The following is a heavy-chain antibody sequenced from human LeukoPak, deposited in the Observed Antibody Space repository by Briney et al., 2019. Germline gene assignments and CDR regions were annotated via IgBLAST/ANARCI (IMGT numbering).Heavy chain of an antibody. CDR1: GFTFSDSW. CDR2: INQHGNEK. J-gene: IGHJ6*03. V-gene: IGHV3-7*03. Sequence: QTGGSLRLSCAASGFTFSDSWMSWVRQAPGKGLEWVANINQHGNEKYYVDSVKGRFTISRDNSKNTLYLQMNSLRAEDTAVYYCAKTPAFREARPDYRDVWGKGTTVTVSS. CDR3: AKTPAFREARPDYRDV. D-gene: IGHD6-6*01.